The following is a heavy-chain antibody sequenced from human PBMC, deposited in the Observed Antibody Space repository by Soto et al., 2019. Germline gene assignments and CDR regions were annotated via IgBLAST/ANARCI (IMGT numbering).Heavy chain of an antibody. J-gene: IGHJ5*02. Sequence: SETLSLTCSVSGGSISRSRYFWGWIRPPPGMGLEWIGTISYSGSTFFNPSLKSRVAIFVDRSKNQFSLNLTSVTAADTAIYSCARKLMGIAAPGTAFCFGPWGQGTRVTVSS. CDR3: ARKLMGIAAPGTAFCFGP. CDR1: GGSISRSRYF. V-gene: IGHV4-39*01. D-gene: IGHD6-13*01. CDR2: ISYSGST.